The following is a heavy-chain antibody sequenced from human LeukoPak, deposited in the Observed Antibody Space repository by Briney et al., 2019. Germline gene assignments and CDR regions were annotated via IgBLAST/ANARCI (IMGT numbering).Heavy chain of an antibody. CDR1: GGSISSYY. CDR2: IYASRST. Sequence: SSETLSLTCTVSGGSISSYYWTWIRQPAGKGLQWIGRIYASRSTNNNPSLKSRVTISLDTSKNQFSLRLRSVTAADTAVYYCAREDGRRSGWYSSVAFDIWGQGTMVTVSS. J-gene: IGHJ3*02. D-gene: IGHD6-19*01. CDR3: AREDGRRSGWYSSVAFDI. V-gene: IGHV4-4*07.